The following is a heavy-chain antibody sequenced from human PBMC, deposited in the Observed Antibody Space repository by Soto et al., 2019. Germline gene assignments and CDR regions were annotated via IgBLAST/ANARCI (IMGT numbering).Heavy chain of an antibody. V-gene: IGHV3-30*04. CDR3: ARSRSGAVADSFDF. D-gene: IGHD3-10*01. J-gene: IGHJ4*01. Sequence: QVQVVESGGGVVQPGRSLRLSCAASGFTFSRYAIHWVRQAPGKGLEWVAVISRDGTNKYDVDSVKGRFTISRDNSRNTLYVQMDSLRHAGAAVYYCARSRSGAVADSFDFWGQGTLVTFAS. CDR2: ISRDGTNK. CDR1: GFTFSRYA.